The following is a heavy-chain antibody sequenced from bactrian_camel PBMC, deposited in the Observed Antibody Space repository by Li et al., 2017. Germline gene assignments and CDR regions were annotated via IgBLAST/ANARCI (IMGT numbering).Heavy chain of an antibody. Sequence: QLVESGGGSVQSGGSLRLSCAGSAYTYSRACMGWFRQVPGKDREGVARIWTGVDVPFYTDSVSGRFTISHDKARNTVYLEMNSLKPEDTAVYYCATSLTSSLYGGSWSPSPAFGYWGQGTQVTVS. D-gene: IGHD6*01. CDR1: AYTYSRAC. V-gene: IGHV3S25*01. J-gene: IGHJ6*01. CDR2: IWTGVDVP. CDR3: ATSLTSSLYGGSWSPSPAFGY.